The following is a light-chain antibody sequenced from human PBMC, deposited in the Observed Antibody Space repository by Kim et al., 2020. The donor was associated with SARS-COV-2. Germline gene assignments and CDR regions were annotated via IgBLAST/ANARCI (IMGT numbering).Light chain of an antibody. V-gene: IGKV1-5*01. CDR1: QNINNW. CDR2: DAS. J-gene: IGKJ2*02. Sequence: DIQMTQSPSTLSASVGDRITITCRASQNINNWLAWYQQKPGTAPKVVIYDASSLENGVPSRFSGSRSGTTFTLTINSLQPDDIATYYCQQYYSYSPCTFGQGTKLEIK. CDR3: QQYYSYSPCT.